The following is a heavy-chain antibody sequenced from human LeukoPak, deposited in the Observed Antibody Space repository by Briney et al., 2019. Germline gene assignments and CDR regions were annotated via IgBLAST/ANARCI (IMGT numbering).Heavy chain of an antibody. Sequence: PSETLSLTCTVSGGSISSYYWSWIRQPLGKGLEWTGYIYYSGSTNYNPSLKSRVTISVDTSKNQFSLKLSSVTAADTAVYYCARHRRLYFDYWGQGTLVTVSS. CDR2: IYYSGST. CDR1: GGSISSYY. CDR3: ARHRRLYFDY. V-gene: IGHV4-59*08. D-gene: IGHD3-16*01. J-gene: IGHJ4*02.